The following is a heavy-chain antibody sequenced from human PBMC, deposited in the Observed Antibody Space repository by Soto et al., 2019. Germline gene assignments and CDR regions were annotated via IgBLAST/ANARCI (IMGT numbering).Heavy chain of an antibody. CDR3: GGDSSGYFYPDVFDI. J-gene: IGHJ3*02. D-gene: IGHD3-22*01. V-gene: IGHV3-48*02. Sequence: GRSMRLSCAASGFTISSYSMNWVRPAPGKGLEWVSYISSSSSTIYYADSVKGRFTISRDNAKNSLYLQMNSLRDEDTAVYYCGGDSSGYFYPDVFDIWGQGTMVTVSS. CDR1: GFTISSYS. CDR2: ISSSSSTI.